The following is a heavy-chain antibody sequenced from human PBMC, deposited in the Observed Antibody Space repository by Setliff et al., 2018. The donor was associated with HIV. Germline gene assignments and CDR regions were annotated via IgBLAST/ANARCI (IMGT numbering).Heavy chain of an antibody. CDR3: ARHTVFVRYFDH. Sequence: SETLSLTCTVSGGSIRSHYWSWIRQSPGKGLEWIGNFYYTGSTDYNPSFKSRVTISLDKSNNQISLNLSSATAADTAVYYCARHTVFVRYFDHWGQGMLVTVSS. CDR1: GGSIRSHY. V-gene: IGHV4-59*11. J-gene: IGHJ4*02. D-gene: IGHD2-2*02. CDR2: FYYTGST.